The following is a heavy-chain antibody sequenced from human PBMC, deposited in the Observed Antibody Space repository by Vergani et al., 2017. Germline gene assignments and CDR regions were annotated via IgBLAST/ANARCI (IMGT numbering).Heavy chain of an antibody. CDR3: ARVYDYTTPDAFDI. CDR1: GGAIDSYY. V-gene: IGHV4-59*01. J-gene: IGHJ3*02. CDR2: LYYSGST. D-gene: IGHD4-11*01. Sequence: QVQLQESGPRLVKPSETLSLTCIVSGGAIDSYYWGWIRQPPGKGLDWIGCLYYSGSTNYNSSLKSRVTISVDTSKNQFSLKLTSVTAADTAVYYCARVYDYTTPDAFDIWGQGTVVTVSS.